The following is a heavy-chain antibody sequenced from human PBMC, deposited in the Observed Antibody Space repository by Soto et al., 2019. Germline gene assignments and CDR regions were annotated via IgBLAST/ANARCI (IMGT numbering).Heavy chain of an antibody. CDR2: IWYDGSNK. CDR1: GFTFSSYG. CDR3: ARDGVTTDDYYYYGMDV. J-gene: IGHJ6*02. D-gene: IGHD4-4*01. Sequence: QVQLVESGGGVVQTGRSLRLSCAASGFTFSSYGMHWVRQAPGKGLEWVAVIWYDGSNKYYADSVKGRFTISRDNSKNTLYLQMNSLRAEDTAVYYCARDGVTTDDYYYYGMDVWGQGTTVTVSS. V-gene: IGHV3-33*01.